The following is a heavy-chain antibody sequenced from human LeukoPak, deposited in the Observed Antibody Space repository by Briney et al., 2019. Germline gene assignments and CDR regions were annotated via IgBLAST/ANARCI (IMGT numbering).Heavy chain of an antibody. D-gene: IGHD3-22*01. CDR3: AKCDNYYDSSGQGGVDY. CDR2: ISGSASSI. Sequence: GGSLRLSCAASGFTFSSYAMNWVRQAPGKGLEWVSSISGSASSIYYADSVKGRFTVSRDGSKNTLFLQMNSLTAEDTAIYYCAKCDNYYDSSGQGGVDYWGQGTLVTVSS. J-gene: IGHJ4*02. V-gene: IGHV3-23*01. CDR1: GFTFSSYA.